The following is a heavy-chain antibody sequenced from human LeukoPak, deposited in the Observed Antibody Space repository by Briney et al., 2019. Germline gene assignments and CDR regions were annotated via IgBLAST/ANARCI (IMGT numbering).Heavy chain of an antibody. CDR2: ISSSSSYI. CDR1: GFTFSSYS. Sequence: PGGSLRLSCAASGFTFSSYSMNWVRQAPGKGLEWVSSISSSSSYIYYADSVKGRFTISRDNAKNSLYLQMNSLRAEDTAVYYCASTGGGNSGFDYWGQGTLVTVSS. V-gene: IGHV3-21*01. J-gene: IGHJ4*02. D-gene: IGHD4-23*01. CDR3: ASTGGGNSGFDY.